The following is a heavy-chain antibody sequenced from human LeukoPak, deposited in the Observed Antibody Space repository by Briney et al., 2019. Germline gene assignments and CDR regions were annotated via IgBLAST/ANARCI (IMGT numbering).Heavy chain of an antibody. CDR2: ISTSGDTI. J-gene: IGHJ3*02. CDR1: GFTFSDYY. CDR3: ARQRAPRAFDI. V-gene: IGHV3-11*04. Sequence: PGGSLRLSCAASGFTFSDYYMSWIRQAPGKGLEWVSYISTSGDTIYYAGSVKGRFTISRDNAKNSLYLQMSSLRADDTAVYYCARQRAPRAFDIWGQGTMGTVS.